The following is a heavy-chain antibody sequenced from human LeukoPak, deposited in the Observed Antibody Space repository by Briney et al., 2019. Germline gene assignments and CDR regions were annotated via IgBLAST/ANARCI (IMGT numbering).Heavy chain of an antibody. CDR1: GYTFTSYG. J-gene: IGHJ3*02. CDR2: ISAYNGNT. Sequence: ASVKVSCKASGYTFTSYGISWVRQAPGQGLEWMGWISAYNGNTNYAQKPQGRVTMTTDTSTSTAYMELRSLRSDDTAVYYCARVGVLRYFDWLRKNAFDIWGQGTMVTVPS. V-gene: IGHV1-18*04. D-gene: IGHD3-9*01. CDR3: ARVGVLRYFDWLRKNAFDI.